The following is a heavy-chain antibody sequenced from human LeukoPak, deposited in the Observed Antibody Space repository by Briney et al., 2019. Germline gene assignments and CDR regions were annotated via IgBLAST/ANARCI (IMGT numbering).Heavy chain of an antibody. D-gene: IGHD6-19*01. J-gene: IGHJ4*02. CDR1: RFTVSSNY. Sequence: GGSLRLSCAASRFTVSSNYMNWVRQAPGKGLEWVGHIKNDGSETYYLDSLKGRFSISRDNTNNALYLQMNSLRVEDTAVYYCVKNDGWFHLAQWGQGTLVTVSS. CDR3: VKNDGWFHLAQ. CDR2: IKNDGSET. V-gene: IGHV3-7*03.